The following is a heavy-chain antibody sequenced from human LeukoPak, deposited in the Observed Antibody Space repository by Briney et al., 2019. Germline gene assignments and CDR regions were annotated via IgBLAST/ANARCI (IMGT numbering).Heavy chain of an antibody. Sequence: SETLSLTCTVSGGSISSYYWSWIRQPPGKGLEWIGYIYYSGSTNYNPSLKSRVTISVDTSKNQFSLKLSSVTAADTAVYYCVGGVIVGDYYFDYSGQGTLVTVSS. CDR2: IYYSGST. CDR1: GGSISSYY. CDR3: VGGVIVGDYYFDY. D-gene: IGHD3-16*02. V-gene: IGHV4-59*08. J-gene: IGHJ4*02.